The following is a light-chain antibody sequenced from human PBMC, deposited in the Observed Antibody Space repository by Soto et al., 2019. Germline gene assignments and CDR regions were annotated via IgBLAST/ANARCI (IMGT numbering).Light chain of an antibody. V-gene: IGLV2-11*01. CDR3: CSYAGSYTGV. CDR1: SSDVGGYNY. J-gene: IGLJ1*01. CDR2: DVS. Sequence: QSALTQPRSVSGSPGQSVTISCTGTSSDVGGYNYVSWYQQHPGKAPKLMIYDVSKRPSGVPDRFSGSKSGNTASLTISGLQAEDEAHYYCCSYAGSYTGVFGTGTKVTVL.